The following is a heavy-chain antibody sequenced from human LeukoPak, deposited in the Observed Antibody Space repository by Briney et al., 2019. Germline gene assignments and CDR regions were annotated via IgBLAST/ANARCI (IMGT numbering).Heavy chain of an antibody. Sequence: SVKVSCKASGYTFTSYGISWVRQAPGQGLEWMGWISAYNGNTNYAQKLQGRVTMTTDTSTSTAYMELRSLRSDDTAVYYCARSPDIVLMVYAIIPYYFDYWGQGTLVTVSS. V-gene: IGHV1-18*01. CDR3: ARSPDIVLMVYAIIPYYFDY. CDR1: GYTFTSYG. J-gene: IGHJ4*02. CDR2: ISAYNGNT. D-gene: IGHD2-8*01.